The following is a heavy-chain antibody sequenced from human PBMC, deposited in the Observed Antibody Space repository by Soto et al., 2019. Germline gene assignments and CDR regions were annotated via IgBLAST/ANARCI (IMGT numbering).Heavy chain of an antibody. CDR2: IYRTGST. V-gene: IGHV4-59*02. CDR3: ASQIGDDLFAI. Sequence: SETLSLTCTVSGGSVSTYYWNWIRQSPGKGLEWIGYIYRTGSTHYNPSLNSRVAISLDTSRNKFSLKLNSVTAADTAVYFCASQIGDDLFAIRAQRTTVLGSS. J-gene: IGHJ6*02. CDR1: GGSVSTYY. D-gene: IGHD2-2*01.